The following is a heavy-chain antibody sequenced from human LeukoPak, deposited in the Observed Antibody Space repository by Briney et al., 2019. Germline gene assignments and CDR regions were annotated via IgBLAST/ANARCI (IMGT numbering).Heavy chain of an antibody. J-gene: IGHJ4*02. CDR2: ISTDSDYI. CDR3: VRASYSSTWYLDS. CDR1: GFTLSRYS. D-gene: IGHD6-13*01. V-gene: IGHV3-21*01. Sequence: PGGSLRLSCEVYGFTLSRYSMNWARQAPGKGLEWVSAISTDSDYIYYGDSVKGRFTVSRDNAKNSLYLQMNSLRAEDTAPYYCVRASYSSTWYLDSWGQGALVIVSS.